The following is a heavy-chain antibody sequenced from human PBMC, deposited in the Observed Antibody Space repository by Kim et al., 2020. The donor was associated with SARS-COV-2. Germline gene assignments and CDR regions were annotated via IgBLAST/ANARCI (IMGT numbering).Heavy chain of an antibody. Sequence: SETLSLTCTVSGGSISSYYWSWIRQPPGKGLEWIGYIYYSGSTNYNPSLKSRVTISVDTSKNQFSLKLSSVTAADTAVDYCARQRGGNHDAFDIWGQGP. CDR2: IYYSGST. V-gene: IGHV4-59*08. D-gene: IGHD1-26*01. J-gene: IGHJ3*02. CDR1: GGSISSYY. CDR3: ARQRGGNHDAFDI.